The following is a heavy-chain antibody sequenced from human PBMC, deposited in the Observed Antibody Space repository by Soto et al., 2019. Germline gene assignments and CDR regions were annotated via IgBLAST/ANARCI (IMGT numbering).Heavy chain of an antibody. Sequence: PXGSLRLSCAASGFTVSSYAMSWVRQAPGKGLEWVSAISGSGGSTYYADSVKGRFTISRDNSKNTLYLQMNSLRAEDTAVYYSAKDGPSGYLFDYWGQGTLVTVSS. CDR3: AKDGPSGYLFDY. CDR1: GFTVSSYA. V-gene: IGHV3-23*01. J-gene: IGHJ4*02. CDR2: ISGSGGST. D-gene: IGHD5-12*01.